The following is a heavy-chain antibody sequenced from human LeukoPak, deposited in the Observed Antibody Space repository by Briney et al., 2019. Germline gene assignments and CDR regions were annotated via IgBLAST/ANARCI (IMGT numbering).Heavy chain of an antibody. D-gene: IGHD5-18*01. CDR1: GFTFSSYW. V-gene: IGHV3-7*01. J-gene: IGHJ4*02. Sequence: GGSLRLSCAASGFTFSSYWMSWVRQAPGKGLEWVANIKQDGSEKYYADSVKGRFTISRDNSKNTLYLQMNSLRAEDTAVYYCAKGEWIQLWFGFDYWGQGTLVTVSS. CDR2: IKQDGSEK. CDR3: AKGEWIQLWFGFDY.